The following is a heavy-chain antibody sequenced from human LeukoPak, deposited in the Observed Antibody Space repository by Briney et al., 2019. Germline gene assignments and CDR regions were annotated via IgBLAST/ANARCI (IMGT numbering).Heavy chain of an antibody. V-gene: IGHV3-74*01. CDR3: AREDVGPGTAVGT. CDR2: INSDGSST. D-gene: IGHD1-14*01. CDR1: GLTFSSYW. Sequence: PGGSLRLSCAASGLTFSSYWMHWVRQAPGKGLVWVSRINSDGSSTSYADSVKGRFTISRDNAKNTLYLQMNSLRAEDTAVYYCAREDVGPGTAVGTWGQGTLVIVSS. J-gene: IGHJ5*02.